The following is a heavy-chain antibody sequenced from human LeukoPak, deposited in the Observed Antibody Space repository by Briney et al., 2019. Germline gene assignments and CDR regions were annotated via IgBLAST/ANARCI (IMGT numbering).Heavy chain of an antibody. V-gene: IGHV3-66*01. Sequence: GGSLRLSCAASGFTFSDYYMSWVRQAPGKGLEWVSVIYSGGSTYYADSVKGRFTISRDNSKNTLYLQMNSLRAEDTAVYYCARDYYNWNDYFDYWGQGTLVTVSS. CDR1: GFTFSDYY. D-gene: IGHD1-20*01. J-gene: IGHJ4*02. CDR2: IYSGGST. CDR3: ARDYYNWNDYFDY.